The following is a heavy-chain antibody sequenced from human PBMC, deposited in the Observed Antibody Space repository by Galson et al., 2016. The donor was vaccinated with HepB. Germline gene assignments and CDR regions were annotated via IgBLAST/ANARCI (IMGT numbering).Heavy chain of an antibody. J-gene: IGHJ3*02. Sequence: SLRLSCAASGFTLTSYGMHWVRQAPGKGLEWVAVIWFDGSNKYYADSVKGRFTISRDNSKNTLYLQMNILRAEDTAVYYCTLATRYDAFDIWGQGTLVTVSA. D-gene: IGHD6-6*01. CDR1: GFTLTSYG. V-gene: IGHV3-33*01. CDR2: IWFDGSNK. CDR3: TLATRYDAFDI.